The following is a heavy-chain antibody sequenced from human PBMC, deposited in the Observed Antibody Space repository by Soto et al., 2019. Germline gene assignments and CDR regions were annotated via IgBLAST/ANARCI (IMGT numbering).Heavy chain of an antibody. CDR3: ARGVHYDSSCYYYFY. CDR2: IIPLFGTA. CDR1: GGTFSTYA. Sequence: QVQLVQSGAEVKKPGSSVKVACKASGGTFSTYAIDWVRQAPGQGLEWMGGIIPLFGTAKYAQNFQGRITITTDESTITAYMELRSLGSAATAVYYCARGVHYDSSCYYYFYWGLGTLVTVSA. V-gene: IGHV1-69*01. D-gene: IGHD3-22*01. J-gene: IGHJ4*02.